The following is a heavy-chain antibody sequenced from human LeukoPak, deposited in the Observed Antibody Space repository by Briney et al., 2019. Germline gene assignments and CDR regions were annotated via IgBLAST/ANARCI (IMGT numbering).Heavy chain of an antibody. V-gene: IGHV1-46*01. Sequence: ASVKVSCKASGYTFTSYYMHWVRQAPGQGLEWMGIINPSGGSTSYAQKFQGRVTMARDTSTSTVYMELSSLRSEDTAVYYCARDHEYYYGSGSYYPGGCDYWGQGTLVTVSS. CDR1: GYTFTSYY. J-gene: IGHJ4*02. CDR3: ARDHEYYYGSGSYYPGGCDY. CDR2: INPSGGST. D-gene: IGHD3-10*01.